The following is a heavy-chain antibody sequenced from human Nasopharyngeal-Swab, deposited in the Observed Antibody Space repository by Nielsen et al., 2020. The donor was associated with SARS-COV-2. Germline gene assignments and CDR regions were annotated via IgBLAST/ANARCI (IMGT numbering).Heavy chain of an antibody. CDR1: GFTFSDYY. V-gene: IGHV3-11*01. J-gene: IGHJ6*02. CDR3: ARAGVATVTTWNYYYYYGMDV. D-gene: IGHD4-17*01. CDR2: ISSSGSTI. Sequence: SLKIFWAGFGFTFSDYYMSWIRQAPGKGLEWVSYISSSGSTIYYADSVKGRFTISRDNAKNSLYLQMNSLRAEDTAVYYCARAGVATVTTWNYYYYYGMDVWGQGTTVTVSS.